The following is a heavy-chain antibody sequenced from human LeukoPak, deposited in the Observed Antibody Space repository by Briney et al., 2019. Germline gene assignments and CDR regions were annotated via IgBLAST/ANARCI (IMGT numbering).Heavy chain of an antibody. CDR1: GFTFSSYS. CDR3: ARGRQYQLLWGY. Sequence: PLGSLRLSCAASGFTFSSYSMNWVRQAPGKGLEWVSSISSSSSYIYYADSVKGRFTISRDNAKNSLYLQMNGLRAEDTAVYYCARGRQYQLLWGYWGQGTLVTVSS. D-gene: IGHD2-2*01. CDR2: ISSSSSYI. V-gene: IGHV3-21*01. J-gene: IGHJ4*02.